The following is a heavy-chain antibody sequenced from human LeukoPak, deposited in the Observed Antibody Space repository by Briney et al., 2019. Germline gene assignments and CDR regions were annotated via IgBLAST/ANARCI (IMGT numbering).Heavy chain of an antibody. CDR3: ALRADCSGGSCLRGRGAFDI. V-gene: IGHV4-39*01. CDR2: IYYSGST. Sequence: PSETLSLTCTVSGGSISSSSYYWGWIRPPPGKGLEWIGSIYYSGSTYYNPPLKSRVTISVDTSKNQFSLKLSSVTAADTAVYYCALRADCSGGSCLRGRGAFDIWGQGTMVTVSS. D-gene: IGHD2-15*01. J-gene: IGHJ3*02. CDR1: GGSISSSSYY.